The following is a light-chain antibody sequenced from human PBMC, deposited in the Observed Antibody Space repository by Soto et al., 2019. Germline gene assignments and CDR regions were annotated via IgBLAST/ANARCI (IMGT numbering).Light chain of an antibody. CDR3: AAWDDSRVM. V-gene: IGLV1-47*01. Sequence: QSVLTQPPSASGAPGQRVSISCSGTSSNIGINYVYWYQQLPGAAPKLLIYRDSERPSGVPDRFSSSKSGTSASLVISGLRSEDEADYYCAAWDDSRVMFGGGTKLTVL. J-gene: IGLJ3*02. CDR1: SSNIGINY. CDR2: RDS.